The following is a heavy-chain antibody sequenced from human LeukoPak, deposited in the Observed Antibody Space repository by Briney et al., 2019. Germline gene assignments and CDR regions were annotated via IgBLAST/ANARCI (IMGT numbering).Heavy chain of an antibody. CDR1: GFSFSGHW. J-gene: IGHJ4*02. CDR2: ISPTGSTT. V-gene: IGHV3-74*01. CDR3: ARGPNSNWSGLDF. D-gene: IGHD6-6*01. Sequence: GRSLRLSCTASGFSFSGHWMHWARQLPGKGLVWVSRISPTGSTTSYADSVKGRFIVSRDNAKNTLYLQVNNLRAEDTAVYYCARGPNSNWSGLDFWGQGTLLTVSS.